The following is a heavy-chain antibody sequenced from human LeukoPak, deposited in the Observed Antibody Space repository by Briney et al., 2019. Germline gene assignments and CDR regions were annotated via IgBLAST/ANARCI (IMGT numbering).Heavy chain of an antibody. J-gene: IGHJ5*02. D-gene: IGHD2-15*01. CDR2: IRSKANNYAT. CDR1: GFTFSDSA. CDR3: TRPQGTPYNRFDP. V-gene: IGHV3-73*01. Sequence: PGESLKLSCAASGFTFSDSAMHWVRQASGKGLEWVGRIRSKANNYATAYAASVKGRFTISRDDSKNTAYLQMNSLKTEDTAVYYCTRPQGTPYNRFDPWGQGTLVTVSS.